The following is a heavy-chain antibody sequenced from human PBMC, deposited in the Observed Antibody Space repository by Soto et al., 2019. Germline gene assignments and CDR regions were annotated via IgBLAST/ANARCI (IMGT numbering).Heavy chain of an antibody. CDR2: IIPIFGTA. J-gene: IGHJ6*02. D-gene: IGHD2-15*01. V-gene: IGHV1-69*13. Sequence: SVRVGCKGCGGSLRCYAIRWVRQGFGPRLDRMGGIIPIFGTANYAQKFQGRVTITADESTSTAYMALSSLRSEDTAVYYCARDLLGYYGMDVWRQGTTVPLSS. CDR3: ARDLLGYYGMDV. CDR1: GGSLRCYA.